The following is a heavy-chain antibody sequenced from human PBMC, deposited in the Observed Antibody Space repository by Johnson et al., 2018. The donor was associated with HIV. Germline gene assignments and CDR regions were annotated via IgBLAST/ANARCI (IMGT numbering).Heavy chain of an antibody. CDR2: ISYDGSNK. D-gene: IGHD1-26*01. Sequence: QVQLVESGGGVVQPGRSLRLSCAASGFTFITYAMNWVRQAPGKGLQWVAVISYDGSNKFYADSVKGRFTISRDNSKNTLYLQMNSLRVEDTAVYYCAREEWELFGGDAFDIWGQGTMVTVSS. CDR1: GFTFITYA. J-gene: IGHJ3*02. CDR3: AREEWELFGGDAFDI. V-gene: IGHV3-30*14.